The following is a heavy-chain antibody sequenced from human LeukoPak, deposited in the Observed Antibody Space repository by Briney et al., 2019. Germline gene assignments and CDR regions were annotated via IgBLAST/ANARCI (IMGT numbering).Heavy chain of an antibody. V-gene: IGHV3-21*06. CDR2: ISSSATYI. CDR1: GFTFSDYN. CDR3: ARILVVPAANCYYSYGMDV. Sequence: PGGSLRLSCAASGFTFSDYNMNWVRQAPGKGLEWVSSISSSATYIYYADSVKGRFTISRDNAKTSLSLQMNSLRAEDTAVYYCARILVVPAANCYYSYGMDVWGQGTTVTVS. J-gene: IGHJ6*02. D-gene: IGHD2-2*01.